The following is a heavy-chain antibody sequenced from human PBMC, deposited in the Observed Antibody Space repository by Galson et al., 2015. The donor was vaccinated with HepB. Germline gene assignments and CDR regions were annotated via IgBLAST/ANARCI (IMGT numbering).Heavy chain of an antibody. Sequence: SLRLSCAASGFSFSSYGMHWVRQAPGKGLEWVALISYDGSNEYYADSVKGRSTISRDNSKSIMYLQMNSLSAEDTAVYYCAKDTVTGINHYYGMDVWGQGTTVTVSS. D-gene: IGHD4-17*01. J-gene: IGHJ6*02. CDR3: AKDTVTGINHYYGMDV. CDR1: GFSFSSYG. V-gene: IGHV3-30*18. CDR2: ISYDGSNE.